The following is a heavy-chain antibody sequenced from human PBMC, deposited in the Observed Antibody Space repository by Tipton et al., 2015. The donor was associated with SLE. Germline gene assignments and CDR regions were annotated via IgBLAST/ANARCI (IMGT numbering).Heavy chain of an antibody. CDR2: INHSGST. V-gene: IGHV4-34*01. Sequence: TLSLTCAVYGGSFSGYYWSWIRQPPGKGLEWIGEINHSGSTNYNPSLKRRVTISVDTSKNQFSLKLSSVTAADTAVYYCARAPAAGGFDPWGQGTLVTVSS. D-gene: IGHD3-10*01. J-gene: IGHJ5*02. CDR3: ARAPAAGGFDP. CDR1: GGSFSGYY.